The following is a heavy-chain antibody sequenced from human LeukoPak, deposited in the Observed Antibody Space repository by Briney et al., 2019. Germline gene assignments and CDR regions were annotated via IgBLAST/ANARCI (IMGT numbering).Heavy chain of an antibody. V-gene: IGHV1-18*01. Sequence: GASVKVSCKASGDTLTSYGLSWVRQAPGQGLEWMGWISAYSGNTNYAQKLQGRVTMTTDTSTSTAYMELRTLRSDDTAVYYCARTLGATTAFDIWGQGTVVTVSS. D-gene: IGHD1-26*01. J-gene: IGHJ3*02. CDR2: ISAYSGNT. CDR3: ARTLGATTAFDI. CDR1: GDTLTSYG.